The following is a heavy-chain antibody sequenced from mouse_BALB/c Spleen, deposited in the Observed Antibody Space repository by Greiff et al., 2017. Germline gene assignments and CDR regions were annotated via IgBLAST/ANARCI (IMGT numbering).Heavy chain of an antibody. V-gene: IGHV2-9*02. CDR2: IWAGGST. D-gene: IGHD2-14*01. Sequence: VKLVESGPGLVAPSQSLSITCTVSGFSLTSYGVHWVRQPPGKGLEWLGVIWAGGSTNYNSALMSRLSISKDNSKSQVFLKMNSLQTDDTAMYYCARDGAYYRYDGLYYYAMDYWGQGTSVTVSS. CDR3: ARDGAYYRYDGLYYYAMDY. CDR1: GFSLTSYG. J-gene: IGHJ4*01.